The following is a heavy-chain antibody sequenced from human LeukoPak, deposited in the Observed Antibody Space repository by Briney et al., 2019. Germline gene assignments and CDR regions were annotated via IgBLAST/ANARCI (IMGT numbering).Heavy chain of an antibody. V-gene: IGHV4-61*02. D-gene: IGHD1-1*01. CDR1: GGSITSGRYF. CDR3: VRDGRRGSSGYAFDI. J-gene: IGHJ3*02. CDR2: IYNSDTT. Sequence: SETLSLTCTVSGGSITSGRYFWSWIRQPAGKGVEWIGRIYNSDTTSYTPSLKSRVTMSIDTSKNQFSLKLSSVTAADTAVYYCVRDGRRGSSGYAFDIWGLGTMVIVSS.